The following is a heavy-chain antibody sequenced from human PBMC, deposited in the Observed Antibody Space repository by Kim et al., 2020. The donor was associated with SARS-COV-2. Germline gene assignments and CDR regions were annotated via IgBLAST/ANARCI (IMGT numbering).Heavy chain of an antibody. V-gene: IGHV4-34*01. J-gene: IGHJ4*02. Sequence: SETLSLTCAVYGGSFSGYYWSWIRQPPGKGLEWIGEINHSGSTNYNPSLKSRVTISVDTSKNQFSLKLSSVTAADTAVYYCASTRRYYGSGSYYSYWGQGTLVTVSS. CDR3: ASTRRYYGSGSYYSY. CDR2: INHSGST. CDR1: GGSFSGYY. D-gene: IGHD3-10*01.